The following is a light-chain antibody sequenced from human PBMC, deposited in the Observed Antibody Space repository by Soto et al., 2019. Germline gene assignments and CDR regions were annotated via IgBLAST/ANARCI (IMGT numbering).Light chain of an antibody. J-gene: IGKJ4*01. Sequence: DIQMTQSPSSLSASVGDRVTITCRASQSISSYLNWYQQKPGKAPKLLIYAASSLQSGVPSRFSGSGSGTDFTLNISSLQPEDFATYYCQQSYSTPQDTFGGGTKVEIK. CDR3: QQSYSTPQDT. V-gene: IGKV1-39*01. CDR1: QSISSY. CDR2: AAS.